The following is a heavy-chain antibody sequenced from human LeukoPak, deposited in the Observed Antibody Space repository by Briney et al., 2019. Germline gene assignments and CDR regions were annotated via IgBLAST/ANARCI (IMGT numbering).Heavy chain of an antibody. J-gene: IGHJ4*02. V-gene: IGHV3-7*04. D-gene: IGHD1-26*01. CDR3: ARDLHPRYYLPDY. Sequence: GGSLRLSCVAPAFAFSSNWMSWVRQATGKGLEWVASIKEDGSETYYVDSVKGRFTISRDNAKNSLYLQMNSLRAEDTAVYYCARDLHPRYYLPDYWGQGTLVTVSS. CDR2: IKEDGSET. CDR1: AFAFSSNW.